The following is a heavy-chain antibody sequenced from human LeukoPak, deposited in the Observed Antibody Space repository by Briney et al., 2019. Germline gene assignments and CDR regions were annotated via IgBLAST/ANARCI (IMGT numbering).Heavy chain of an antibody. CDR1: GGSISSYY. V-gene: IGHV4-59*01. J-gene: IGHJ5*02. Sequence: SETLSLTCTVSGGSISSYYWSWIRQPPGKGLEWIGYINYSGSTNYNPSLKSRVTISVDTSKNQFSLKLSSVTAADTAVYYCAMFRITMVRGVLSAWFDPWGQGTLVTVSS. D-gene: IGHD3-10*01. CDR3: AMFRITMVRGVLSAWFDP. CDR2: INYSGST.